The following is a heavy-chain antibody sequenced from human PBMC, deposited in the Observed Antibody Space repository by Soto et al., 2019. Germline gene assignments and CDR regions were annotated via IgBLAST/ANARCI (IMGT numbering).Heavy chain of an antibody. CDR3: ARERESLEADYYDSSGYDY. CDR1: GFTFSSYA. Sequence: GGSLRLSCSASGFTFSSYAMNWVRQAPGKGLEWVSAISGSGGTTNYADSVKGRFTISRDNAKNSLYLQMNSLRAEDTAVYFCARERESLEADYYDSSGYDYWGQGTLVTVSS. CDR2: ISGSGGTT. V-gene: IGHV3-23*01. J-gene: IGHJ4*02. D-gene: IGHD3-22*01.